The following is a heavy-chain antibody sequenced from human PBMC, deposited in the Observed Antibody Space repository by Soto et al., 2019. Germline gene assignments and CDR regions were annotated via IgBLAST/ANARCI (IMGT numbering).Heavy chain of an antibody. J-gene: IGHJ6*02. V-gene: IGHV1-69*13. CDR2: IIPIFGTA. Sequence: SVKVSCKASGGTFSSYAISWVRQAPGQGLEWMGGIIPIFGTANYAQKFQGRVTITADESTSTAYMELSSLRSEDTAVYYCARATNHPPPFYYYYYGMDVWGQGTTVTVSS. CDR3: ARATNHPPPFYYYYYGMDV. CDR1: GGTFSSYA. D-gene: IGHD5-12*01.